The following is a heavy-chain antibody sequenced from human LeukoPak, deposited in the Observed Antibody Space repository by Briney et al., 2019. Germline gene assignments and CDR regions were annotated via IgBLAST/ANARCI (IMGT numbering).Heavy chain of an antibody. CDR3: VRGNGKVGGRLDP. Sequence: GGSLRLSCAASGFIFSSYSMAWVRQTPGKGLEWVSGISGSGDSAYYADSVKGRFTIFRDNYQNTLHLQMTNLRFDDTAIYFCVRGNGKVGGRLDPWGQGAWVTVSS. CDR1: GFIFSSYS. V-gene: IGHV3-23*01. CDR2: ISGSGDSA. J-gene: IGHJ5*02. D-gene: IGHD1-1*01.